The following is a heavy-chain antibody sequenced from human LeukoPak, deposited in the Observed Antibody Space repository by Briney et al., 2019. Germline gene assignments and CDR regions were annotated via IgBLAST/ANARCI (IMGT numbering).Heavy chain of an antibody. J-gene: IGHJ3*01. D-gene: IGHD1-26*01. CDR1: GFTFSTYG. V-gene: IGHV3-74*01. CDR2: IESDGSST. CDR3: VRGSSATFDL. Sequence: GGSLRLSCAASGFTFSTYGMHWVRQAPGKGLVWVSRIESDGSSTIYADSVKGRFTVSRDNAQNTLYLQMTSLSAEDTAVYYCVRGSSATFDLWGQGTVVTVSS.